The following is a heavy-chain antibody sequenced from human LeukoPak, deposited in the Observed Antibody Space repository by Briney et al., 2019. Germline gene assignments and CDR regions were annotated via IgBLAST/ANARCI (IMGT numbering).Heavy chain of an antibody. V-gene: IGHV4-4*09. CDR3: ARHQGGYYAGYFDY. CDR2: IYTSGST. D-gene: IGHD3-3*01. CDR1: GGSISSYY. J-gene: IGHJ4*01. Sequence: SETLSLTCTVSGGSISSYYWSWIRQPPGKGLEWIGYIYTSGSTNYNPSLKSRVTISVDTSKNQFSLKLSSVTAAGTAVYYCARHQGGYYAGYFDYWGQGTLVTVSS.